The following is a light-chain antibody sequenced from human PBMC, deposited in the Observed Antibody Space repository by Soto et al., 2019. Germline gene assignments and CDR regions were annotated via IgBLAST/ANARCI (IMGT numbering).Light chain of an antibody. Sequence: QSVLIQPPSVSGAPGQTVTISCSGSRSNIGDNAATWYQQVPGKAPRLLIYYDDLLPSGVSDRFSGSKSGTSASLAISGLQPEDEADYYCAARDDRLNGRVFGGGTKVTVL. J-gene: IGLJ2*01. CDR2: YDD. CDR3: AARDDRLNGRV. V-gene: IGLV1-36*01. CDR1: RSNIGDNA.